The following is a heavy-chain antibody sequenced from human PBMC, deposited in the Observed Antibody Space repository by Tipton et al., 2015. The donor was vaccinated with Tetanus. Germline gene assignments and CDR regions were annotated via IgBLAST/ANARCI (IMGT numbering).Heavy chain of an antibody. V-gene: IGHV3-33*08. J-gene: IGHJ1*01. CDR2: IWYDGTTK. Sequence: SLRLSCAASGFTFNNYAMSWVRQAPGKGLEWVANIWYDGTTKFYADSVKGRFTISRDNAKNTLFLQMNNLRAEDTAVYFCARETSLTTSYWGQGTLVTVSS. CDR3: ARETSLTTSY. CDR1: GFTFNNYA. D-gene: IGHD2/OR15-2a*01.